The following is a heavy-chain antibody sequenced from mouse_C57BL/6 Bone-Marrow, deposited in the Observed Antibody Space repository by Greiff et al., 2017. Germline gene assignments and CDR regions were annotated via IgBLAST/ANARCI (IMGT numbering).Heavy chain of an antibody. CDR3: TRGSSTIVTHDYDMDN. D-gene: IGHD2-5*01. J-gene: IGHJ4*01. Sequence: QVQLKESGAELVRPGASVTLSCKASGYTFTDYEMHWVKQTPVHGLEWIGAIDPETGGTAYNQKFKGKAILTADKSSSTAYMELRSLTSEDSAVYYCTRGSSTIVTHDYDMDNWGQGTSVTVSS. CDR2: IDPETGGT. V-gene: IGHV1-15*01. CDR1: GYTFTDYE.